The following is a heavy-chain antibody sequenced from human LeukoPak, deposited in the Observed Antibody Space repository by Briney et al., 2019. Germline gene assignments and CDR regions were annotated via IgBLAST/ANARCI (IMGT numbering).Heavy chain of an antibody. J-gene: IGHJ1*01. CDR3: AKQYVNC. CDR1: GFTFSSYW. Sequence: PGGSLRLSCAASGFTFSSYWLYWVRQAPAEGLVWVSRINSDGSSTSYADSVKGRVTNSIDTSLNTLYLQMNGLTAEDTAVYYCAKQYVNCWAQGTLVTVSS. V-gene: IGHV3-74*01. D-gene: IGHD1-1*01. CDR2: INSDGSST.